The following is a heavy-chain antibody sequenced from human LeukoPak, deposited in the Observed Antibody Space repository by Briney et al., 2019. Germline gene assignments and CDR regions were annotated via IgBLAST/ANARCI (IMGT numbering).Heavy chain of an antibody. J-gene: IGHJ6*04. Sequence: GGSLRLSCAASGFRLSSYAMSWVRQAPGKGLGWVSGINDNGDSTYYADSVKGRFTISRDNSKNTLYLQMNSLRAEDTAVYYCAELGITMIGGVWGKGTTVTISS. V-gene: IGHV3-23*01. CDR1: GFRLSSYA. CDR3: AELGITMIGGV. D-gene: IGHD3-10*02. CDR2: INDNGDST.